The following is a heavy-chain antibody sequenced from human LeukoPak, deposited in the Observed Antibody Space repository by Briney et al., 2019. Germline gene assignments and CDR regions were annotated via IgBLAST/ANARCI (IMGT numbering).Heavy chain of an antibody. D-gene: IGHD2-21*02. Sequence: PAASVKVSCKASGGTFSSHAISWARQAPGQGLEWMGRIIPIFGIANYAQKFQGRVTITADKSTSTAYMELSSLRSEDTAVYYCARGCGGDCYSEDYYYGMDVWGQGTTVTVSS. CDR2: IIPIFGIA. J-gene: IGHJ6*02. CDR3: ARGCGGDCYSEDYYYGMDV. CDR1: GGTFSSHA. V-gene: IGHV1-69*04.